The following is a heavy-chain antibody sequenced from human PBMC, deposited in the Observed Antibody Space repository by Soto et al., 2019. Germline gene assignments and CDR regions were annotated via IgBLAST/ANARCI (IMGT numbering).Heavy chain of an antibody. CDR1: GGSFSGYY. CDR3: ARERFKIFGVFISRTPHYFMAF. D-gene: IGHD3-3*01. V-gene: IGHV4-34*01. J-gene: IGHJ6*03. Sequence: SETLSLTCAVYGGSFSGYYWSWIRQPPGKGLEWIGEINHSGSTNYNPSLKSRVTISVDTSKNQFSLKLSSVTAADTAVYYCARERFKIFGVFISRTPHYFMAFRAKGTS. CDR2: INHSGST.